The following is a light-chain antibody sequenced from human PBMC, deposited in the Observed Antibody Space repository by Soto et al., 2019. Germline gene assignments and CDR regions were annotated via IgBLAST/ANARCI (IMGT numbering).Light chain of an antibody. CDR1: QSITNNF. J-gene: IGKJ4*01. V-gene: IGKV3D-20*01. CDR3: QQFDKLIT. Sequence: EIVLTQSPATLSLSPGERATLSCGASQSITNNFLAWYQQRPGLAPRLLIYDASNRAAGIPDRFSGSWSGTYFTITISRLEPEDFAVYYCQQFDKLITFGGGTKVEI. CDR2: DAS.